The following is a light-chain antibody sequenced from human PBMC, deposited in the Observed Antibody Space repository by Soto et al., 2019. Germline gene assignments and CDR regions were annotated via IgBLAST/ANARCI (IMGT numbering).Light chain of an antibody. CDR2: DAS. J-gene: IGKJ4*01. V-gene: IGKV3-11*01. CDR1: QSVSSY. Sequence: EIVLTQSPATLSLSPGERAALSCRASQSVSSYLAWYQQKPGQAPRLLIYDASKRAPGIPARFTGSGSGTDCTLTSSSLEPEDLAVYFCQQRSNWPSTFGGGTKVEI. CDR3: QQRSNWPST.